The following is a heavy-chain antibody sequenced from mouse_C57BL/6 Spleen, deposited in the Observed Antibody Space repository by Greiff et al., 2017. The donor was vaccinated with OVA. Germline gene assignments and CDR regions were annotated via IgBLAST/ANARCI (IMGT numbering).Heavy chain of an antibody. CDR3: ARDQGGYDWYFDV. CDR1: GFTFSSYA. CDR2: ISDGGSYT. J-gene: IGHJ1*03. Sequence: EVKLVESGGGLVKPGGSLKLSCAASGFTFSSYAMSWVRQTPEKRLEWVATISDGGSYTYYPDNVKGRFTISRDNAKNNLYLQMSHLKSEDTAMYYCARDQGGYDWYFDVWGTGTTVTVSS. D-gene: IGHD2-2*01. V-gene: IGHV5-4*01.